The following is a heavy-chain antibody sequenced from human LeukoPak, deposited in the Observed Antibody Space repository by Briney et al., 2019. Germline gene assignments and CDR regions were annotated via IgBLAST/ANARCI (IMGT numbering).Heavy chain of an antibody. V-gene: IGHV4-38-2*01. CDR1: GYSISSGYY. J-gene: IGHJ4*02. CDR2: IYHSGST. Sequence: PSETLSLTCAVSGYSISSGYYWGWIRQPPGQGLEWIGSIYHSGSTYYNPSLKSRVTISVDTSKNQFSLKLSSVTAADTAVYYCASGSGSGYYYFVYWGQGTLVTVSS. CDR3: ASGSGSGYYYFVY. D-gene: IGHD3-22*01.